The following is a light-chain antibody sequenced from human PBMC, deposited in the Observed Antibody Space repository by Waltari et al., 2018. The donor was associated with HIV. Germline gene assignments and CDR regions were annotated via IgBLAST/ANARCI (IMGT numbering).Light chain of an antibody. V-gene: IGLV1-47*01. CDR1: SSNIGSNY. CDR2: RKN. J-gene: IGLJ2*01. Sequence: QSVLTQPPSASGTPGQRVTISCSGSSSNIGSNYVYWYQQLPGTAPKLLLYRKNQRPSGVPDRVSGSKSGTSASRASSGLRSEEEADYYCAAWDDSLSGGVFGGGTKLTVL. CDR3: AAWDDSLSGGV.